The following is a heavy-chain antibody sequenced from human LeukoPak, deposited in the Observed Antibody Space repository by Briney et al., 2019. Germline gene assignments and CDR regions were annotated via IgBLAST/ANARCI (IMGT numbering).Heavy chain of an antibody. D-gene: IGHD2-8*01. V-gene: IGHV4-61*02. J-gene: IGHJ3*02. CDR3: AITNTWLPDAFDI. CDR2: IYTSGST. Sequence: SQTLSLTCTVSGGSFSSYSYYYNWIRQPAGNGLEWIGRIYTSGSTNYHPPLKSRVTISVDTSKNQFSLKLSSVTAADTAVYYCAITNTWLPDAFDIWGQGTMVTVSS. CDR1: GGSFSSYSYY.